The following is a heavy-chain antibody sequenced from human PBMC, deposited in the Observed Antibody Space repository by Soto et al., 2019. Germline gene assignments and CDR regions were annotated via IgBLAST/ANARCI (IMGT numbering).Heavy chain of an antibody. D-gene: IGHD3-22*01. CDR1: GGTFSSYA. V-gene: IGHV1-69*01. CDR3: ARSRVTYYYDRSAFDI. J-gene: IGHJ3*02. Sequence: QVQLVQSGAEVKKPGSSVKVSCKASGGTFSSYAISWVRQAPGQGLEWMGGIIPIFGTANYAQKFQGRVTLTADESTSTAYMELSSLRSEDPAVYYCARSRVTYYYDRSAFDIWGQGTMVTVSS. CDR2: IIPIFGTA.